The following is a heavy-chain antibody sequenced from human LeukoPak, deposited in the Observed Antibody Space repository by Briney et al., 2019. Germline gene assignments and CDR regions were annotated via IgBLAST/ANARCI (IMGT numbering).Heavy chain of an antibody. Sequence: GGSLRLSCVASGYPFTTYWMHWVRQAPGKGLVWVSRINEDGSSTSYAESVRGRFTISRDNAKNTLYLQMNSPRAEDTAVYYCAILPGYSSGWYEVNYWGQGTLVTVSS. CDR1: GYPFTTYW. J-gene: IGHJ4*02. D-gene: IGHD6-13*01. CDR3: AILPGYSSGWYEVNY. V-gene: IGHV3-74*01. CDR2: INEDGSST.